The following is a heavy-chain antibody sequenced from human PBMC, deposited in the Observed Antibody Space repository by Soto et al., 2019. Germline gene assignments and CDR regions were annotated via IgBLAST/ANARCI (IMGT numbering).Heavy chain of an antibody. V-gene: IGHV4-39*01. CDR1: GGSISSSSYY. Sequence: SETLSLTCTVSGGSISSSSYYWGWIRQPPWKGLEWIGSIYYSGSTYYNPSLKSRVTISVDTSKNQFSLKLSSVTAADTAVYYCARHGPHDFWSGYYSDYWGQGTLVTVSS. CDR3: ARHGPHDFWSGYYSDY. CDR2: IYYSGST. D-gene: IGHD3-3*01. J-gene: IGHJ4*02.